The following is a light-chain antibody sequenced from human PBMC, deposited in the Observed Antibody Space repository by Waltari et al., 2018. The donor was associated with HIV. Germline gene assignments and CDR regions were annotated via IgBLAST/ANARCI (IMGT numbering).Light chain of an antibody. CDR3: QSYDRSLSGYVV. Sequence: QSLLTQPPSVSGAPGQRVTISCTGSSSNIGAGFDVHWYQQLPGTVPKLLIYGIGNWPSGVPHRFSGSSSGTSASLAITGLQAEDEADYYCQSYDRSLSGYVVFGGGTKLTVL. CDR1: SSNIGAGFD. CDR2: GIG. J-gene: IGLJ2*01. V-gene: IGLV1-40*01.